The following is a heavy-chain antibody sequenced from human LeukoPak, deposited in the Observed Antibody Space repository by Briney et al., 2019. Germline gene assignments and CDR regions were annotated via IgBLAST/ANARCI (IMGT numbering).Heavy chain of an antibody. CDR3: AKAYETVRGVEIDY. J-gene: IGHJ4*02. CDR1: GFTFSSYG. CDR2: IRFDGSNN. V-gene: IGHV3-30*02. D-gene: IGHD3-10*01. Sequence: GGSLRLSCAASGFTFSSYGMHWVRQAPGKGLEWVAFIRFDGSNNYYADSVKGRFTVSRDNSKNTLYLQMNSLRAEDTAVYYCAKAYETVRGVEIDYWGQGTLVTVSS.